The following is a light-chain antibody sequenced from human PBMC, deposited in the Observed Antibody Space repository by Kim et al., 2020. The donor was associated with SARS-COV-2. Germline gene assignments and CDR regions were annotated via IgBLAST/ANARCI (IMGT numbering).Light chain of an antibody. CDR2: DAS. J-gene: IGKJ1*01. Sequence: DIQMTQSPSTLSASVGDRVTITCRASQSISSWLAWYQQKPGKAPKLLIYDASSLESGVPSRFSGSGSGTEFTLTISSLQPEDFATYYCQQYDSYWGTFGQGTKVDIK. CDR1: QSISSW. CDR3: QQYDSYWGT. V-gene: IGKV1-5*01.